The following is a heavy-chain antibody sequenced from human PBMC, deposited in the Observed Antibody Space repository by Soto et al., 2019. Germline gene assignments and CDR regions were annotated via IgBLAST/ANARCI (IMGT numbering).Heavy chain of an antibody. J-gene: IGHJ4*02. CDR1: GASISNTNW. D-gene: IGHD6-13*01. CDR3: AIPGAGDFDY. CDR2: IYHSGTT. V-gene: IGHV4-4*02. Sequence: QVQLQESGPGLVEPSGTLSLTCAVSGASISNTNWWSWVRQPPGKGLEWIGEIYHSGTTNCDPSLKSRVTISVDKSKNQCSLKLSSVTAADTAVYYCAIPGAGDFDYWGQGTLVTVS.